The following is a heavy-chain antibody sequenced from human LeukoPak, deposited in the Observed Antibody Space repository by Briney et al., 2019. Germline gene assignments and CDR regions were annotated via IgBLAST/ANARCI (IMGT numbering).Heavy chain of an antibody. CDR2: ISGSSSST. D-gene: IGHD1-7*01. V-gene: IGHV3-23*01. CDR1: GFTFSSYT. Sequence: GGSLRLSCAASGFTFSSYTMTWVRQAPGKGLEWVSAISGSSSSTYYADSVKGRFTISRDNSKNTLYLQMNSLKAEDTAVYYCAKGYNWNSEVPGATHYWGQGTLVTVSS. J-gene: IGHJ4*02. CDR3: AKGYNWNSEVPGATHY.